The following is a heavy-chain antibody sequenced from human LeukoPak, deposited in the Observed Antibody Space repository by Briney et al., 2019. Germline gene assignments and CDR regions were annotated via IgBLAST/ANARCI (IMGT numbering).Heavy chain of an antibody. CDR3: ARDSYDFWSGYYFYY. V-gene: IGHV4-4*07. J-gene: IGHJ4*02. CDR2: IYTSGST. Sequence: SETLSLTCTVSGGSISSYYWSLIRQPAGKGLEWIGRIYTSGSTNYNPSLKSRVTMSVDTSKNQFSLKLSSVTAADTAVYYCARDSYDFWSGYYFYYWGQGTLVTVSS. CDR1: GGSISSYY. D-gene: IGHD3-3*01.